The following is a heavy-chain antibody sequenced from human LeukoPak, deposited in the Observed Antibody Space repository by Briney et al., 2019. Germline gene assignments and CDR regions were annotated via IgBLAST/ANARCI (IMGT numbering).Heavy chain of an antibody. CDR2: ISYDGSNK. V-gene: IGHV3-30-3*01. Sequence: PGGSLRLSCAASGFTFSSYAMHWVRQAPGKGLEWVAVISYDGSNKYYADSVKGRFTISRDNSKNTLYLQMNSLRAEDTAVYYCARDRPIAAAGQHLWYWGQGTLVTVSS. CDR1: GFTFSSYA. CDR3: ARDRPIAAAGQHLWY. J-gene: IGHJ4*02. D-gene: IGHD6-13*01.